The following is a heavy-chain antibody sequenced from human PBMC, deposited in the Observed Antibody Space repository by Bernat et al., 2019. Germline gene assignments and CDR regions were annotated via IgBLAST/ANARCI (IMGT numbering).Heavy chain of an antibody. CDR2: IYYSGNT. V-gene: IGHV4-59*05. CDR1: GGSISSYY. J-gene: IGHJ4*02. CDR3: ARPITGILTAPFDY. Sequence: QVQLQESGPGLVKPSETLSLTCTVSGGSISSYYWGWIRQPPGKGLEWIGSIYYSGNTYYNPSLKSRVTISVDTSKNQFSLKLTSVTAADTAVYYCARPITGILTAPFDYWGQGALVTVSS. D-gene: IGHD1-20*01.